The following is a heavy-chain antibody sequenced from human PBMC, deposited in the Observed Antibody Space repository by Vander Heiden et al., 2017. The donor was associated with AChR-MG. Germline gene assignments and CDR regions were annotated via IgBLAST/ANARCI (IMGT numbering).Heavy chain of an antibody. J-gene: IGHJ2*01. CDR2: ISGSGGST. D-gene: IGHD2-2*02. Sequence: EVQLLESGGGLVQPGGSLRLSCAASGFTFSSYAMSGVRQVPGKGLEWVSAISGSGGSTYYADSVKGRFTISRDNSKNTLYLQMNSLRAEDTAVYYCAKGYCSSTSCYTGNYWYFDLWGRGTLVTVSS. CDR1: GFTFSSYA. V-gene: IGHV3-23*01. CDR3: AKGYCSSTSCYTGNYWYFDL.